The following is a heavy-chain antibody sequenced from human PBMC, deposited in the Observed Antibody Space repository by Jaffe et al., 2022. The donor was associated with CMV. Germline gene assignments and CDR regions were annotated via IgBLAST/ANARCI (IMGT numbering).Heavy chain of an antibody. D-gene: IGHD3-3*01. CDR3: ARDRARGQLRFLEWTGSGFDP. CDR1: GGSISSYY. J-gene: IGHJ5*02. Sequence: QVQLQESGPGLVKPSETLSLTCTVSGGSISSYYWSWIRQPPGKGLEWIGYIYYSGSTNYNPSLKSRVTISVDTSKNQFSLKLSSVTAADTAVYYCARDRARGQLRFLEWTGSGFDPWGQGTLVTVSS. CDR2: IYYSGST. V-gene: IGHV4-59*01.